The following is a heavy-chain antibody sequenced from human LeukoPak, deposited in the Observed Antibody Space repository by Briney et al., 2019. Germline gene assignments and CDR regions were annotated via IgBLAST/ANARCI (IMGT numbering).Heavy chain of an antibody. CDR1: SCSISSYY. CDR2: FYYSGST. D-gene: IGHD5-18*01. CDR3: ARDRGDTAMDFDY. J-gene: IGHJ4*02. Sequence: SETLSLTCTVSSCSISSYYWRWLRQPPGKGLVWLGYFYYSGSTHYNLCLKTRVTISGESPKHTFSLKLSSVTAADTPVYYCARDRGDTAMDFDYRGQGTLVTVSS. V-gene: IGHV4-59*01.